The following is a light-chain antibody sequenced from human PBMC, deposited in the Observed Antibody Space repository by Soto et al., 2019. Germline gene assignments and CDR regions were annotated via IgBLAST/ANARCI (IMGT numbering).Light chain of an antibody. Sequence: QSALTQPASVSGSPGQWITMSCTGTDSDVGSYNHVSWHQHHPGKAPKLVIYNVSNRPSGVSDRFSGSKSGNTASLTISGLQADDEADYYCSSYTSSSTYVFGTGTKLTVL. CDR1: DSDVGSYNH. CDR2: NVS. V-gene: IGLV2-14*03. CDR3: SSYTSSSTYV. J-gene: IGLJ1*01.